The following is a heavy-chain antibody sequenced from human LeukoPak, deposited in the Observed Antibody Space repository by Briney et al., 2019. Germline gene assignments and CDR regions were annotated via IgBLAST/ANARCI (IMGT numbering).Heavy chain of an antibody. CDR3: ARDWEVAIHRPIDY. CDR1: GYTFTSYG. J-gene: IGHJ4*02. V-gene: IGHV1-18*01. Sequence: ASVKVPCKASGYTFTSYGISWVRQAPGQGLEWMGWISAYNGNTNYAQKLQGRVTMTTDTSTSTAYMELRSLRSDDTAVYYCARDWEVAIHRPIDYWGQGTLVTVSS. D-gene: IGHD5-12*01. CDR2: ISAYNGNT.